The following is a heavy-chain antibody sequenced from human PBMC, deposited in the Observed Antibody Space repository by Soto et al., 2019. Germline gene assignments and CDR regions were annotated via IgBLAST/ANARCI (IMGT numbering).Heavy chain of an antibody. J-gene: IGHJ3*02. CDR3: ARACSGGSCFSRLEEAFDI. V-gene: IGHV4-34*01. D-gene: IGHD2-15*01. CDR2: INHSGST. CDR1: GGSFSGYY. Sequence: SETLSLTCAVYGGSFSGYYWSWIRQPPGKGLEWIGEINHSGSTNYNPSLKSRVTISVDTSKNQFSLKLSSVTAADTAVYYCARACSGGSCFSRLEEAFDIWGQGTMVTVSS.